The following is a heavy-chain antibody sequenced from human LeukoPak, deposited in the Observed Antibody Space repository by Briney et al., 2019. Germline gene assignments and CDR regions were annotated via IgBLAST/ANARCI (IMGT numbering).Heavy chain of an antibody. V-gene: IGHV4-59*01. J-gene: IGHJ4*02. CDR2: IYYSGST. CDR1: GGSISSYY. Sequence: SETLSLTCTVSGGSISSYYWSWIRQPPGEGLKWIGYIYYSGSTNYNPSLKSRVTISVDTSKNQFSLKLSSVTAADTAVYYCAAQYYDFWSGPLYYFDYWGQGTLVTVSS. D-gene: IGHD3-3*01. CDR3: AAQYYDFWSGPLYYFDY.